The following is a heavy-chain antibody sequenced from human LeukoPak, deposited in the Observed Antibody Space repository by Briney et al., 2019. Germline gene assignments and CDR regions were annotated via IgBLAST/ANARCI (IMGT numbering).Heavy chain of an antibody. CDR3: ARALTFGQYYFDY. D-gene: IGHD1-14*01. J-gene: IGHJ4*02. V-gene: IGHV4-39*07. CDR1: GGSISSSSYY. Sequence: SETLSLTCTVSGGSISSSSYYWGWIRQPPGKGLEWIGSIYYSGSTYYNPSLKSRVTISVDTSKNQFSLKLSSVTAADTAVYYCARALTFGQYYFDYWGQGTLVTVSS. CDR2: IYYSGST.